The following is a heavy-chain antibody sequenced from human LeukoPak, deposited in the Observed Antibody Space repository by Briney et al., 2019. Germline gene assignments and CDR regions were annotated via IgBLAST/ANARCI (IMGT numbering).Heavy chain of an antibody. J-gene: IGHJ5*02. V-gene: IGHV1-18*01. Sequence: ASVKVSCKASGYTFSSYGISWVRQAPGQGLEWMGWISDYIGNTNYAQKVQGRVTMTTDPFTSTAYMELRSLRSDDTAVYYCARDGPDRAAWFDPWGQGTLVTVSS. D-gene: IGHD3-22*01. CDR3: ARDGPDRAAWFDP. CDR1: GYTFSSYG. CDR2: ISDYIGNT.